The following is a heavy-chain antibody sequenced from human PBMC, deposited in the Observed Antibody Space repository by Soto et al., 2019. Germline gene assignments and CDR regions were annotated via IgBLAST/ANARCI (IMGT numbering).Heavy chain of an antibody. Sequence: SGPTLVNPTQTLTLTCTFSGFSLTTSGMCVTWIRQPPGKALEWLARIDWDDDKYYSTSLKTSLTISKDTSKNQVVLTMTNMDPVDIATYFCARVHTSGGYFDYWGQGTLVTVSS. J-gene: IGHJ4*02. V-gene: IGHV2-70*11. CDR2: IDWDDDK. CDR1: GFSLTTSGMC. D-gene: IGHD6-19*01. CDR3: ARVHTSGGYFDY.